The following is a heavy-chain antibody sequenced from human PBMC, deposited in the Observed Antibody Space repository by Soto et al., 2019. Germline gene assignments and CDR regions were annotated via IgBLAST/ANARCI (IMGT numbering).Heavy chain of an antibody. CDR3: AKGASTTVFAFNDY. J-gene: IGHJ4*02. CDR1: GFTFDDYA. CDR2: ISWNSGNL. V-gene: IGHV3-9*01. D-gene: IGHD4-17*01. Sequence: EVQLVGSGGGLVQPGRSLRLSCAASGFTFDDYAMHWVRQGPGKGLEWVSSISWNSGNLGYADSVKGRFTISRDNAKNSLYLQMNSLRGEDTALYYCAKGASTTVFAFNDYWGQGTLVTVSS.